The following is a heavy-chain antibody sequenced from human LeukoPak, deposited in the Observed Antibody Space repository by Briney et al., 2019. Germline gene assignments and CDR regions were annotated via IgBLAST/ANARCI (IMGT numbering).Heavy chain of an antibody. J-gene: IGHJ3*02. CDR3: ARDTGYSYGYRAFDI. CDR2: IYYSGST. V-gene: IGHV4-30-4*08. Sequence: SETLSLTCTVSGGSISSGDYYWSWIRQPPGKGLEWIGYIYYSGSTYYNPSLKSRVTISVDTSKNQFSLKLSSVTAADTAVYYCARDTGYSYGYRAFDIWGQGTMVTVSS. CDR1: GGSISSGDYY. D-gene: IGHD5-18*01.